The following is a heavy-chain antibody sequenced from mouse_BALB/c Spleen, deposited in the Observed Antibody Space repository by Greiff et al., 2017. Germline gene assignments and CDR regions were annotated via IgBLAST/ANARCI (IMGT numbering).Heavy chain of an antibody. D-gene: IGHD3-2*01. V-gene: IGHV1-9*01. CDR3: ASRDSSGYMAMDY. CDR2: ILPGSGST. CDR1: GYTFSSYW. Sequence: VQLQQSGAELMKPGASVKISCKATGYTFSSYWIEWVKQRPGHGLEWIGEILPGSGSTNYNEKFKDKATLTVDKSSSTAYMQLSSPTSEDSAVYYCASRDSSGYMAMDYWGQGTSVTVSS. J-gene: IGHJ4*01.